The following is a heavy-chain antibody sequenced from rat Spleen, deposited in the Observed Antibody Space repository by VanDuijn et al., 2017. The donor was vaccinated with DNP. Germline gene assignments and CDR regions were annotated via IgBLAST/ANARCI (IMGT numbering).Heavy chain of an antibody. V-gene: IGHV5S23*01. J-gene: IGHJ4*01. D-gene: IGHD1-10*01. Sequence: EVQLVESGGGLVQPGRSLKLSCAASGFTFSNYGMHWIRQAPTKGLEWVASISPSGGSTYYRDSVKGRFTISRDNAKSTLYLQVNSLRSEDTATYYCARHRTTSPYYYAMDAWGQGASVTVSS. CDR1: GFTFSNYG. CDR2: ISPSGGST. CDR3: ARHRTTSPYYYAMDA.